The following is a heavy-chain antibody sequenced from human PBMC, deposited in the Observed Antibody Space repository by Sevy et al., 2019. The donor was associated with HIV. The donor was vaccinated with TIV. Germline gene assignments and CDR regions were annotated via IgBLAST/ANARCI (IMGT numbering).Heavy chain of an antibody. V-gene: IGHV1-24*01. CDR1: GIKVTQLA. Sequence: ASVKVSCKVSGIKVTQLAMHWVRQAPGKGLEWMATFDPEDGETFYAQNFQGRVTMTEDTSSDTAYMELSSLRSEDAAVYYCATTKDYYQSSGSPFDDWGHGTLVTVSS. CDR3: ATTKDYYQSSGSPFDD. D-gene: IGHD3-22*01. J-gene: IGHJ4*01. CDR2: FDPEDGET.